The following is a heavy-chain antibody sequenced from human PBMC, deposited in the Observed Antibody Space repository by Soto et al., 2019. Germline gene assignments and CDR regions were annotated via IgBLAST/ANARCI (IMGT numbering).Heavy chain of an antibody. CDR2: IYTSGST. CDR1: GGSISSYY. Sequence: SETLSLTCTVSGGSISSYYWSWIRQPAGKGLEWIGRIYTSGSTNYNPSLKSRVTMSVDTSKNQFSLKLSSVTAADTAVYYCARGELGELSSVLNFEDWGQGTLVTVS. J-gene: IGHJ4*02. V-gene: IGHV4-4*07. D-gene: IGHD3-16*02. CDR3: ARGELGELSSVLNFED.